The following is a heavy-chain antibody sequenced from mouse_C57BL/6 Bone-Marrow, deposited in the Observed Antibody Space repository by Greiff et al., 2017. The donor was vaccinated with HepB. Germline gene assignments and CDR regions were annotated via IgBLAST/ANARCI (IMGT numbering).Heavy chain of an antibody. J-gene: IGHJ2*01. CDR2: ISNGGGST. V-gene: IGHV5-12*01. CDR1: GFTFSDYY. Sequence: EVHLVESGGGLVQPGGSLKLSCAASGFTFSDYYMYWVRQTPEKRLEWVAYISNGGGSTYYPDTVKGRFTISRDNAKNTLYLQMSRLKSEDTAMYYCARHRTPYYFDYWGQGTTLTVSS. CDR3: ARHRTPYYFDY.